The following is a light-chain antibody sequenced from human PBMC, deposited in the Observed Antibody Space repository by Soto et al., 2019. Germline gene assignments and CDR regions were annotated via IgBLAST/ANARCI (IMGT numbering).Light chain of an antibody. Sequence: DIQMTQSPSTLSASVGDRVTIICRASQSISSWLAWYQRKPGKAPKLLIYDASSLESGVPSRFSGSGSGTDFTLTISSLQPEDFATYYCQQSYSTPWTFGQGTKVDIK. J-gene: IGKJ1*01. CDR2: DAS. CDR1: QSISSW. CDR3: QQSYSTPWT. V-gene: IGKV1-5*02.